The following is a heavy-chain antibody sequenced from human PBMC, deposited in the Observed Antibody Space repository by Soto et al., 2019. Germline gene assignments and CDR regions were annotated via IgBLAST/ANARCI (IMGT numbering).Heavy chain of an antibody. D-gene: IGHD2-15*01. CDR2: IYHSGTT. CDR1: GGSISDNW. V-gene: IGHV4-4*02. J-gene: IGHJ4*02. CDR3: ARLVAVPRTRGFDY. Sequence: QVQLQESGPGLVKPSGTLSLTCAVAGGSISDNWWSWVRQAPGKGLEWIGEIYHSGTTYSNPSLKVRVIILVDKSARQISLTPSSVTAADRAVYYCARLVAVPRTRGFDYWGQGALVAVSS.